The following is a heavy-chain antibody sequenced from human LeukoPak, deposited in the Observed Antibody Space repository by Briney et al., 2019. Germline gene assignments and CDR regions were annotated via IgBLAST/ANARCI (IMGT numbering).Heavy chain of an antibody. CDR2: ISYDGSNK. V-gene: IGHV3-30-3*01. D-gene: IGHD3-10*01. CDR1: GFTFSSYA. J-gene: IGHJ6*02. Sequence: QPGGSLRLSCAASGFTFSSYAMHWVRQAPGKGLEWVAVISYDGSNKYYADSVKGRFTISRDNSKNTLYLQMNSLRAEDTAVYYCARLPGITMVRGVIQGMDVWGPGTTVTISS. CDR3: ARLPGITMVRGVIQGMDV.